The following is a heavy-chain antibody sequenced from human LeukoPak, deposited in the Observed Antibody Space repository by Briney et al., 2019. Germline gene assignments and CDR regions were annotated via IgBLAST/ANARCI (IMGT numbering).Heavy chain of an antibody. D-gene: IGHD2-2*01. J-gene: IGHJ6*02. CDR3: ARDRGYCSSTSCHYYYYGMDV. CDR2: IKQDGSEK. CDR1: GFTFSSYW. Sequence: GGSLRLSCAASGFTFSSYWMSWVRQAPGKGLEWVANIKQDGSEKYYVDSVKGRFTISRDNAKYSLYLQMNSLRAEDTAVYYCARDRGYCSSTSCHYYYYGMDVWGQGTTVTVSS. V-gene: IGHV3-7*01.